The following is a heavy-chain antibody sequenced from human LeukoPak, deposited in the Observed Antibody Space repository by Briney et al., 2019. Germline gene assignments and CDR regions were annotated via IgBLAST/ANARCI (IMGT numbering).Heavy chain of an antibody. J-gene: IGHJ4*02. CDR3: ARYNSGTMDY. V-gene: IGHV3-33*01. CDR2: IWYDGSKK. Sequence: PGGSLRLSCESSGLTFSIYWMTWVRQAPGKGLEWVAIIWYDGSKKYYADSVQGRFTVSRDNSQNTLYLQMDSLRVEDTGVYYCARYNSGTMDYWGQGTLVTVSS. CDR1: GLTFSIYW. D-gene: IGHD1-20*01.